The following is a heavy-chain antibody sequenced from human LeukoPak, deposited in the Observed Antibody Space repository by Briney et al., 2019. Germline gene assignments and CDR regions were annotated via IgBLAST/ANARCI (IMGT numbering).Heavy chain of an antibody. CDR2: IHHSGST. CDR3: ARGIPGYFGTSGYYYEY. V-gene: IGHV4-4*02. Sequence: PSETLSLTCAVSGDSISSNYWWTWVRQPPGKGLEWIGEIHHSGSTNYSPSLKSRVTISVDNSRNQFSLGLSSVSAADTAVYYCARGIPGYFGTSGYYYEYWGQGTLVTVFS. J-gene: IGHJ4*02. D-gene: IGHD3-22*01. CDR1: GDSISSNYW.